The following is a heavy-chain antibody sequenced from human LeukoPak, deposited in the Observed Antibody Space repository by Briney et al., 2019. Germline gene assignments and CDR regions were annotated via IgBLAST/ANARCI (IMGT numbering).Heavy chain of an antibody. CDR2: VSTNDGNT. J-gene: IGHJ4*02. Sequence: GASVKVSCKASGYTFTNYHIAWVRQAPGQGLEWMGWVSTNDGNTVYAQRLQGRVTMTTDTSTSVAYMELRSLTSDDTAVYYSTRAPPGMTMMTDYWGQGTLVTVSS. CDR1: GYTFTNYH. D-gene: IGHD3-22*01. V-gene: IGHV1-18*01. CDR3: TRAPPGMTMMTDY.